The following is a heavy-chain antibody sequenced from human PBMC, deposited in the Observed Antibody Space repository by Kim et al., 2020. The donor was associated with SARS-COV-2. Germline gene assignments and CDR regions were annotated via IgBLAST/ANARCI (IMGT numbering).Heavy chain of an antibody. CDR1: GFTLSGSA. J-gene: IGHJ6*02. V-gene: IGHV3-73*01. CDR2: IRSKANSYAT. CDR3: TRHAGYGLDV. Sequence: GGSLRLSCAASGFTLSGSAMHWVRQASGEGLEWLGRIRSKANSYATAYAASVKGKFTISRDDSKNTAYLQMNSLKTEDTAVYYCTRHAGYGLDVCGQGTTVTVSS.